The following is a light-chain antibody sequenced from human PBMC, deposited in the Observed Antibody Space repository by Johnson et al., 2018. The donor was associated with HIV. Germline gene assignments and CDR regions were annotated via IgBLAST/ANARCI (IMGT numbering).Light chain of an antibody. J-gene: IGLJ1*01. CDR3: GTWNGSLSANYV. V-gene: IGLV1-51*02. CDR1: SSDMGNYA. CDR2: ENN. Sequence: QSVLTQPPSVSAAPGQKVTISFSGRSSDMGNYAISWYQQLPGTVPKLLMYENNKRPSGIPDRFSGSKSGTSATLGITGLQTGDEADYYCGTWNGSLSANYVFGSGTKVTVL.